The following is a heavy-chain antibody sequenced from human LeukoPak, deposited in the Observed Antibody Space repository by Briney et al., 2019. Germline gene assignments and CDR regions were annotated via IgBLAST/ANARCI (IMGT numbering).Heavy chain of an antibody. CDR2: IYYSGTT. CDR1: GGSISSSSYS. D-gene: IGHD3-3*01. V-gene: IGHV4-39*01. J-gene: IGHJ4*02. Sequence: SETLSLTCTVSGGSISSSSYSWGWIRQPPGKGLEWIGSIYYSGTTYYNPSLESRVTISVDTSKIQFSLKLSSVAATDTAVYFCARLRFDFWSGYTHPYFDYWGQGTLVTVSS. CDR3: ARLRFDFWSGYTHPYFDY.